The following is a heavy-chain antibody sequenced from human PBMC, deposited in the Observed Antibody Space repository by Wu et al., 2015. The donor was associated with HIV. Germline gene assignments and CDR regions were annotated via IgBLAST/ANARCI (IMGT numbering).Heavy chain of an antibody. V-gene: IGHV1-2*02. Sequence: QVQLVQSGAEVEKPGASVKVSCKASGYTFTDYNMHWVRQAPGQGLELMGWVNPKTGGTNYAQKFQGRVTMTREKSINTSYLELRNLRSDDTAVYFCAKVGSGSSWSVPEGTDWYFDLWGRGTLVTVSS. CDR1: GYTFTDYN. J-gene: IGHJ2*01. CDR2: VNPKTGGT. CDR3: AKVGSGSSWSVPEGTDWYFDL. D-gene: IGHD6-13*01.